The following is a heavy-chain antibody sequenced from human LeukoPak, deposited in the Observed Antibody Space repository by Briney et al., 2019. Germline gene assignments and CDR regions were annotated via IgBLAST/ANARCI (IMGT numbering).Heavy chain of an antibody. V-gene: IGHV1-69*05. J-gene: IGHJ6*03. D-gene: IGHD2-2*01. CDR1: RGTFSSYA. CDR2: IIPIFGTA. CDR3: AGDHGASSTPLAGYMDV. Sequence: ASVKVSCKASRGTFSSYAISWVRQAPGQGLEWMGGIIPIFGTANYAQKFQGRVTITTDESTSTAYMELSSLRSEDTAVYYCAGDHGASSTPLAGYMDVWGKGTTVTVSS.